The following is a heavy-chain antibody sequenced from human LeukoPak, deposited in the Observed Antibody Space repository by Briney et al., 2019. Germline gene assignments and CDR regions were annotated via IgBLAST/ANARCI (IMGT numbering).Heavy chain of an antibody. CDR1: GFTFTSYA. J-gene: IGHJ4*02. V-gene: IGHV3-64D*06. CDR3: VKVGTSGWPGPYYFDY. CDR2: INNNGGTT. D-gene: IGHD6-19*01. Sequence: GGSLRLSCSASGFTFTSYAMHWVRQAPGKGLEYVSAINNNGGTTFYADSVKGRFTISRDNSKNTVYLQMSILRAEDTAVYYCVKVGTSGWPGPYYFDYWGQGTLVTVSS.